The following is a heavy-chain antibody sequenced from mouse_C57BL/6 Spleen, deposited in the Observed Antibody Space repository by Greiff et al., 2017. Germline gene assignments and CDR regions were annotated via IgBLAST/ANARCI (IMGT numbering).Heavy chain of an antibody. Sequence: EVQVVESGPGLVKPSQSLSLTCSVTGYSITSGYYWNWIRQFPGNKLEWMGYISYDGSNNYNPSLKNRISITRDTSKNQFFLKLNSVTTEDTATYYCARDLDYSYWYFDVWGTGTTVTVSS. CDR3: ARDLDYSYWYFDV. D-gene: IGHD2-13*01. V-gene: IGHV3-6*01. J-gene: IGHJ1*03. CDR2: ISYDGSN. CDR1: GYSITSGYY.